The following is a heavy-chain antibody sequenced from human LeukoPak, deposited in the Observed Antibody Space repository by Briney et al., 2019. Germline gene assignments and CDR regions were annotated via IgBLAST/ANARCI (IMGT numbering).Heavy chain of an antibody. CDR3: ARGRKWLPRPSNAFDI. J-gene: IGHJ3*02. CDR1: GGSFSGYY. Sequence: SETLSLTCAVYGGSFSGYYWSWIRQPPGKGLEWIGEINHSGSTNYNPSLKSRVTISVDTSKNQFSLKLSFVTAADTAVYYCARGRKWLPRPSNAFDIWGQGTMVTVSS. V-gene: IGHV4-34*01. D-gene: IGHD5-12*01. CDR2: INHSGST.